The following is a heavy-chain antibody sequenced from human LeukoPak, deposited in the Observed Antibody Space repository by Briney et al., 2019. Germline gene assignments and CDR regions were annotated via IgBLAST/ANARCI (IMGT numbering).Heavy chain of an antibody. V-gene: IGHV3-7*01. CDR1: GLILSNNS. Sequence: GGSLRLSCAVSGLILSNNSITWVRQAPGKGLEWVASIKQDGSEKYYVDSVKGRFTISRDNAKNSLYLEMNSLRAEDTALYYCVRNRYNLDVWGQGTTVTVSS. CDR3: VRNRYNLDV. CDR2: IKQDGSEK. D-gene: IGHD1-1*01. J-gene: IGHJ6*02.